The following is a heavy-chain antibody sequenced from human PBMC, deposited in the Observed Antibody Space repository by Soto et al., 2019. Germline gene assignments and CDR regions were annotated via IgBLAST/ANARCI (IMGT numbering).Heavy chain of an antibody. V-gene: IGHV3-72*01. J-gene: IGHJ3*01. Sequence: EVQLVESGGGLVQPGGSLRLSCAASGFTFSDHYMDWVRQAPGKGLEWVGRTRNKTNSYTTEYAASVKGRFTISRDDSKNSLYLQMNSLKTEDTAVYYCARSPLYWGQGTMVTVSS. D-gene: IGHD3-16*01. CDR3: ARSPLY. CDR1: GFTFSDHY. CDR2: TRNKTNSYTT.